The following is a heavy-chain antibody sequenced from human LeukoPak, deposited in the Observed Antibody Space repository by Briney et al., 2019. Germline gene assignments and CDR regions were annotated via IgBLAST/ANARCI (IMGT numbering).Heavy chain of an antibody. CDR3: ARGDVVGATRLFDY. Sequence: PGGSLRLSCAASGFPFSSYWMHWVRQAPGKGLVWVSRINSDGSSTSYADSVKGRFTISRDNAKNTLYLQMNSLRAEDTAVYYCARGDVVGATRLFDYWGQGTLVTVSS. V-gene: IGHV3-74*01. CDR2: INSDGSST. J-gene: IGHJ4*02. CDR1: GFPFSSYW. D-gene: IGHD1-26*01.